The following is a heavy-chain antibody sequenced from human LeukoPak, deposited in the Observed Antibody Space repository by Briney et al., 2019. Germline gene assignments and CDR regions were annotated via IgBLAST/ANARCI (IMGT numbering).Heavy chain of an antibody. D-gene: IGHD1-26*01. CDR2: IIPMFGSA. CDR1: GDIFNSYS. Sequence: SVKVSCKASGDIFNSYSVSWVRHAPGQGLEWMGGIIPMFGSANYAQKFQGRVTITTDQSTTTAYMELSSLSSEDTAVYSCARVGRSRGSLPNSYYYMDVWGKGTTVTVSS. V-gene: IGHV1-69*05. J-gene: IGHJ6*03. CDR3: ARVGRSRGSLPNSYYYMDV.